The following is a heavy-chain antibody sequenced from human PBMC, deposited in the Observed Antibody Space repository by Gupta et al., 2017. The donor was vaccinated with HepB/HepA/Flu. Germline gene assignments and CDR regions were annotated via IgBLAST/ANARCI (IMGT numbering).Heavy chain of an antibody. CDR2: ISWNSGNI. CDR1: GFTFDDYA. Sequence: EVQLVESGGGLVQPGRSLRLSCAASGFTFDDYARNWVRQAPGKGLEWVSRISWNSGNIGYADSVKGRFTISRDSAKNSLYLQMNSLRPEDTALYYCAKEFRERAAAGIDAFDIWGQGTMVTVSS. CDR3: AKEFRERAAAGIDAFDI. J-gene: IGHJ3*02. D-gene: IGHD6-13*01. V-gene: IGHV3-9*01.